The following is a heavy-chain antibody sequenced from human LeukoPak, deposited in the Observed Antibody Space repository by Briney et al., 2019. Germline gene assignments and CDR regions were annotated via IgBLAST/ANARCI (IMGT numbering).Heavy chain of an antibody. Sequence: GASVKVSCKASGYTFTSYGISWVRQAPGQGLEWMGWISAYNGNTNYAQKLHGRVTMTTDTSTSTAYMELRSLRSDDTAVYYCARDQSPRGYSGYDSPYWGQGTLVTVSS. CDR3: ARDQSPRGYSGYDSPY. D-gene: IGHD5-12*01. V-gene: IGHV1-18*04. CDR1: GYTFTSYG. J-gene: IGHJ4*02. CDR2: ISAYNGNT.